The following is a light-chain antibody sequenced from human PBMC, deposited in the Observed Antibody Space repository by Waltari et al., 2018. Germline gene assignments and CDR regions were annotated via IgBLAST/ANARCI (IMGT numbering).Light chain of an antibody. CDR3: QQYGSSVLYT. CDR1: QRLTKNY. V-gene: IGKV3-20*01. CDR2: GAS. Sequence: IVLTQSPGTLSLSPGERATLSCRTSQRLTKNYLAWYQQKPGQAPRLLIYGASSRAAGIPDRFSGSGSGTDFTLTISRLEPEDFAVYYCQQYGSSVLYTFGQGTKLEIK. J-gene: IGKJ2*01.